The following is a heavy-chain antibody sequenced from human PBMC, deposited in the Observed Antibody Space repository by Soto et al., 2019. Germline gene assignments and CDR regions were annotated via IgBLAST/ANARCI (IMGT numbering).Heavy chain of an antibody. CDR2: ISGSGGRT. CDR1: GFTFSTYA. V-gene: IGHV3-23*01. J-gene: IGHJ1*01. Sequence: EVQLLESGGGLVQPGGSLRLSCAASGFTFSTYAMSWVRQAPGKGLKWVSGISGSGGRTYYADSVKGRFTISRDNSKNTLYLQMNSLRAEDTAVYYCARDRDYDFWSSPQNFQHWGQGTLVTVSS. CDR3: ARDRDYDFWSSPQNFQH. D-gene: IGHD3-3*01.